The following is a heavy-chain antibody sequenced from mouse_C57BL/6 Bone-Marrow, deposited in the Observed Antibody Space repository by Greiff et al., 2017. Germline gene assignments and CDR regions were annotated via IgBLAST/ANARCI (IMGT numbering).Heavy chain of an antibody. CDR2: IWSGGST. D-gene: IGHD2-4*01. Sequence: VQLVESGPGLVQPSQSLSITCTVSGFSLTSYGVHWVRQSPGKGLEWLGVIWSGGSTDYNAAFISSLSISKDNSKSQVFFKMNSLQADDTAIYYCAREGDDYEGYYAMDYWGQGTSVTVSS. V-gene: IGHV2-2*01. CDR1: GFSLTSYG. CDR3: AREGDDYEGYYAMDY. J-gene: IGHJ4*01.